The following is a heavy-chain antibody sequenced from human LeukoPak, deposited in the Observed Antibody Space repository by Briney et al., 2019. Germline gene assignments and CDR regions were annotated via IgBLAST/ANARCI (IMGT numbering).Heavy chain of an antibody. Sequence: ASVKVSFKASGYTFTGYYMHWVRQAPGQGLEWMGWINPNSGGTNYAQKLQGRVTMTRDTSISTAYMELSRLRSDDTAVYYCARAGITIFGVANSPFDYWGQGTLVTVSS. CDR2: INPNSGGT. J-gene: IGHJ4*02. CDR3: ARAGITIFGVANSPFDY. V-gene: IGHV1-2*02. CDR1: GYTFTGYY. D-gene: IGHD3-3*01.